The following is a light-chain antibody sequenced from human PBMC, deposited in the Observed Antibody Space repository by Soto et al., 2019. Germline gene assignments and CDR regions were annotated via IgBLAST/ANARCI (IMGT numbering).Light chain of an antibody. CDR2: GAS. CDR1: QAISSW. J-gene: IGKJ4*01. V-gene: IGKV1-12*01. Sequence: DIQMTQSPSSVSASVGDRVTISCRASQAISSWLAWYQQKPGEAPKLLIYGASTLQSGVPSRFSGSESGTLFTLTISSLQPEDFATYYCQQASSFPLTFGGETKVQIK. CDR3: QQASSFPLT.